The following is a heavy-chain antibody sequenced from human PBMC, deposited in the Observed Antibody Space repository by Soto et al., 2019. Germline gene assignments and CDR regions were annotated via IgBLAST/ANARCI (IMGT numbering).Heavy chain of an antibody. CDR2: ISSTTNYI. V-gene: IGHV3-21*01. CDR3: ARESEDLNSNFEY. CDR1: VCTFTRYS. Sequence: KAGGSLRLSCASSVCTFTRYSMNCVRQSPGKWLEWVSSISSTTNYIYYADSMKGRFTVSRDNAKNSVYLEMNSLSAEDTAVYYCARESEDLNSNFEYLGQGTLFIVSS. J-gene: IGHJ4*02. D-gene: IGHD1-1*01.